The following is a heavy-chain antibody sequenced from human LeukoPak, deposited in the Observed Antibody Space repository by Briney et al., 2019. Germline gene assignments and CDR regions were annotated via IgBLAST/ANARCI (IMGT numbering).Heavy chain of an antibody. CDR2: IKQDGSEK. CDR3: AREMYYYDHGAFDI. CDR1: GFTFSSYW. J-gene: IGHJ3*02. D-gene: IGHD3-22*01. V-gene: IGHV3-7*01. Sequence: GALRLSCAASGFTFSSYWMSWVRQAPGKGLEWVANIKQDGSEKYYVDSVKGRFTISRDNAKNSLYLQMNSLRAEDTAVYYCAREMYYYDHGAFDIWGQGTMVTVSS.